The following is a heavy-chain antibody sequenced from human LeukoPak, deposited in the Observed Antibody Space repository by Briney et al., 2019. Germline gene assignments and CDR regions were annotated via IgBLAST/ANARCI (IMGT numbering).Heavy chain of an antibody. CDR2: IYTSGST. Sequence: SETLSLTCTVSGGSISSGSYYWSWIRQPAGKGLEWIGRIYTSGSTNYNPSLKSRVTISADTSKNQFSLKLSSVTAADTAVYYCASEGCSSTSCRLDYWGQGTLVTVST. V-gene: IGHV4-61*02. J-gene: IGHJ4*02. D-gene: IGHD2-2*01. CDR1: GGSISSGSYY. CDR3: ASEGCSSTSCRLDY.